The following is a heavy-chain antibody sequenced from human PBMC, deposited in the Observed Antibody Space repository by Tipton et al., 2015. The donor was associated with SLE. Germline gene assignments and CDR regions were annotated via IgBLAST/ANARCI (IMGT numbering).Heavy chain of an antibody. Sequence: TLSLTCTVSGASVSSHYWNWIRQTPGKGLEWIGYIHYNRDTNYHPSLKRRVTISVDTSKNQLSLKLTSVTAADTAVYYCARGGGSYYDYWGQGTLVTVSS. CDR3: ARGGGSYYDY. D-gene: IGHD1-26*01. CDR2: IHYNRDT. CDR1: GASVSSHY. V-gene: IGHV4-59*02. J-gene: IGHJ4*02.